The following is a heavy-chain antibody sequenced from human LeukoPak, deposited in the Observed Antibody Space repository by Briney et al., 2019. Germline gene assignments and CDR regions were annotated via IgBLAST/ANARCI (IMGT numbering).Heavy chain of an antibody. J-gene: IGHJ5*02. CDR2: IIPIFGTA. D-gene: IGHD3-10*01. V-gene: IGHV1-69*13. Sequence: SVKVSCKASGGTFSSYAISWVRQAPGQGLEWMGGIIPIFGTANYAQKFQGRVTITADESTSTAYMELSSLRAEDTAVYYCARCYYGSGSYYRWFDPWGQGTLVTVSS. CDR3: ARCYYGSGSYYRWFDP. CDR1: GGTFSSYA.